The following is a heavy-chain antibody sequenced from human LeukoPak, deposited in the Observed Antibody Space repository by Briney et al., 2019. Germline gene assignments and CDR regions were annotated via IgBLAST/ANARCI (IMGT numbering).Heavy chain of an antibody. CDR3: AKVDTAMADSNSHLDY. CDR2: ISGSGGST. J-gene: IGHJ4*02. D-gene: IGHD5-18*01. V-gene: IGHV3-23*01. Sequence: GGSLRLSCAASGFTFSSYAMSWVRQAPGKGLEWVSAISGSGGSTYYADSVKGRFTISRDNSKNTLYLQMNSLGAEDTAVYYCAKVDTAMADSNSHLDYWGQGTLVTVSS. CDR1: GFTFSSYA.